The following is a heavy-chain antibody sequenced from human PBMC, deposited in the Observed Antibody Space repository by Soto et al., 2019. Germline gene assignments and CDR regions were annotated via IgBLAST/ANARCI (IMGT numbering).Heavy chain of an antibody. Sequence: ASVKVSCKSSVYTFTIYGIIWVRQAPGQGLEWMGWISAYNGNTNYAQKLQGRVTMTTDTSTSTAYMELRSLRSDDTAVYYCARDSLSITMVRGVIGYFDYWGQGTLVTVSS. CDR3: ARDSLSITMVRGVIGYFDY. V-gene: IGHV1-18*01. D-gene: IGHD3-10*01. CDR1: VYTFTIYG. CDR2: ISAYNGNT. J-gene: IGHJ4*02.